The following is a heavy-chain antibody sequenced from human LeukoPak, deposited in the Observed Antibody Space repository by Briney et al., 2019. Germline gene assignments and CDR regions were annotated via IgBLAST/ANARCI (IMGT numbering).Heavy chain of an antibody. CDR1: GGSISSSSYY. CDR3: ARVSGSYYRRLVRYYFDY. Sequence: KPSETLSLTCTVSGGSISSSSYYWGWIRQPPGKGLEWIGSIYYSGSTYYNPSLKSRVTISVDTSKNQFSLKLSSVTAADTAVYYCARVSGSYYRRLVRYYFDYWGQGTLVTVTS. J-gene: IGHJ4*02. CDR2: IYYSGST. V-gene: IGHV4-39*01. D-gene: IGHD1-26*01.